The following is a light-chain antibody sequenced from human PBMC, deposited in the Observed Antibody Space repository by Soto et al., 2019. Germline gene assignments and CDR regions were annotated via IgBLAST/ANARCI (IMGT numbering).Light chain of an antibody. Sequence: EIVLTQSPGTLSFSPGERGTLSCRASQSVSYSHLAWYQQKPGQAPMLLIYGPSSRATGVPDRFSGSGSGTDFTLTISGLEPEDFAVYYCQHYGSSALTFGGGTKVEIK. CDR3: QHYGSSALT. V-gene: IGKV3-20*01. CDR2: GPS. J-gene: IGKJ4*01. CDR1: QSVSYSH.